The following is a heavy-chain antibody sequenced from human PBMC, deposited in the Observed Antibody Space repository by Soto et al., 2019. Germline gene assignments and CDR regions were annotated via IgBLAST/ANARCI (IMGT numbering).Heavy chain of an antibody. J-gene: IGHJ6*02. V-gene: IGHV4-39*01. CDR3: AKTDSYSYSVDF. CDR1: GDSVSSSNYY. Sequence: SDTLSPTCTVSGDSVSSSNYYWGWIRQPPGKGLEWIGSIYYGGSTFYNPSLKSRVTISVDTSKNQFSLRLSSVTAADTALYYCAKTDSYSYSVDFWGPATAFTV. CDR2: IYYGGST.